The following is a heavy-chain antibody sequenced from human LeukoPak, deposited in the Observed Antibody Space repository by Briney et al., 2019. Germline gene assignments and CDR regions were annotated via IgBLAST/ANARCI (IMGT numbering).Heavy chain of an antibody. CDR3: ARDSSVVVVISTYDY. Sequence: ASVKVSCKASGGTFSNFVFSWVRQAPGQGLEWMGWISAYNGNTNYAQKLQGRVTMTTDTSTSTAYMELRSLRSDDTAVYYCARDSSVVVVISTYDYWGQGTLVTVSS. J-gene: IGHJ4*02. D-gene: IGHD3-22*01. V-gene: IGHV1-18*01. CDR1: GGTFSNFV. CDR2: ISAYNGNT.